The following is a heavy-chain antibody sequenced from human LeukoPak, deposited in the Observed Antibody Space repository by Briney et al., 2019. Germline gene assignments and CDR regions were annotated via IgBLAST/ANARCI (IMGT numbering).Heavy chain of an antibody. J-gene: IGHJ4*02. D-gene: IGHD6-13*01. CDR3: ARGGSSWFFYFDY. Sequence: PGGSLRLSCAASGFTFSSYSMNWVRQAPGKGLEWVSSISSSSSYIYYADSVKGRFTISRDNAKNSLYLQMNSLRAEDTAVYYCARGGSSWFFYFDYWAQGTLVTVSS. CDR2: ISSSSSYI. V-gene: IGHV3-21*01. CDR1: GFTFSSYS.